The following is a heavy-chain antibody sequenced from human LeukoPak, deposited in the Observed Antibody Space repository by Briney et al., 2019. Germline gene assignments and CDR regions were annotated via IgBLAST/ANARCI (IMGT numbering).Heavy chain of an antibody. CDR1: GFTFSSYA. V-gene: IGHV3-30*04. CDR2: ISYDGSNT. CDR3: AKDLEPYTSGWYGDY. Sequence: PGGSLRLSCAASGFTFSSYAMHWVRQAPGKGLEWVAVISYDGSNTYYADSVKGRFTISRDNSKNTLYLQMNSLRVEDTAVYHCAKDLEPYTSGWYGDYWGQGTLVTVSS. J-gene: IGHJ4*02. D-gene: IGHD6-19*01.